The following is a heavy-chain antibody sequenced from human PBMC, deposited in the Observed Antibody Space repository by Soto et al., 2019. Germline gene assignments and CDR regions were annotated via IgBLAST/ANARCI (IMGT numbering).Heavy chain of an antibody. CDR1: GYTFTSYY. CDR2: INPSGGST. CDR3: ARLVTHALWFDP. Sequence: ASVKVSCKASGYTFTSYYMHWARQAPGQGLEWMGIINPSGGSTSYAQKFQGRVTMTRDTSTSTVYMELSSLRSEDTAVYYCARLVTHALWFDPWGQGTLVTVSS. V-gene: IGHV1-46*01. D-gene: IGHD2-21*02. J-gene: IGHJ5*02.